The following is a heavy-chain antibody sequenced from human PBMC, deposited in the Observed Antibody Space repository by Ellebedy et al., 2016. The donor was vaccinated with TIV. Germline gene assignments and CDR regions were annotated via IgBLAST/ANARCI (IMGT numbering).Heavy chain of an antibody. J-gene: IGHJ3*02. CDR2: ISGSSITL. CDR1: GFTFTSYS. Sequence: GESLKISCTASGFTFTSYSMNWVRQAPGKGLEWVSYISGSSITLYYADSVKGRFTISRDNAKNSLYLQMNGLRAEDTAVYLCARDMAWGNERVNDAFDIWGHGTLVTVSS. V-gene: IGHV3-48*04. D-gene: IGHD7-27*01. CDR3: ARDMAWGNERVNDAFDI.